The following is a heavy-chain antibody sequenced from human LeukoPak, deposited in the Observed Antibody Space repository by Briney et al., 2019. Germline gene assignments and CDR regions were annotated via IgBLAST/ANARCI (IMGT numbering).Heavy chain of an antibody. CDR3: ARDRVGQLVINWFDP. J-gene: IGHJ5*02. D-gene: IGHD6-6*01. V-gene: IGHV1-18*01. CDR1: GYTFTSYG. Sequence: ASVKVSCKASGYTFTSYGISWVRQAPGQGLEWMGWISAYNGNTNYAQKLQGRVTITADESTSTAYMELSSLRSEDTAVYYCARDRVGQLVINWFDPWGQGTLVTVSS. CDR2: ISAYNGNT.